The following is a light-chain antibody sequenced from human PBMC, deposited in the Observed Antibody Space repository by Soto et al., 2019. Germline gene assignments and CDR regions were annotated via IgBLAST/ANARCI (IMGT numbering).Light chain of an antibody. V-gene: IGKV3-15*01. CDR1: QSVSSN. CDR3: QHYNTWPRT. J-gene: IGKJ1*01. CDR2: GAS. Sequence: EIVMTQSPATLSVSPGERATLSCRASQSVSSNLAWYQHKPGQTPRLLIYGASTRATGIPARFSGSGSGTGFTLTISSLQSEDFAVYYCQHYNTWPRTFGQGTKVEI.